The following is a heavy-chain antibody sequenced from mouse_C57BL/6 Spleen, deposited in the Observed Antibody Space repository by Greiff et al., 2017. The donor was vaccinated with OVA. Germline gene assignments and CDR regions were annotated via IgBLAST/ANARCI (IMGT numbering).Heavy chain of an antibody. Sequence: VQLQQSGAELVRPGASVTLSCKASGYTFTDYEMHWVKQTPVHGLEWIGAIDPETGGTAYNQKFKGKAILTADKSSSTAYMELRSLTSEDSAVHYCTRSFITTVVDYFDYWGQGTTLTVSS. J-gene: IGHJ2*01. V-gene: IGHV1-15*01. CDR1: GYTFTDYE. CDR2: IDPETGGT. D-gene: IGHD1-1*01. CDR3: TRSFITTVVDYFDY.